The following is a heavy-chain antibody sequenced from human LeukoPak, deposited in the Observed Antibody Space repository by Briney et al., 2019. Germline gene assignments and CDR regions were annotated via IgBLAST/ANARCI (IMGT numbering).Heavy chain of an antibody. CDR1: GFTSSSYA. D-gene: IGHD3-10*01. CDR3: AKDQSAVTMVRGVIKNWFDP. Sequence: GGSLRLSCAASGFTSSSYAMSWVRQAPGKGLEWVSAISGSGGSTYYADSVKGRFTISRDNSKNTLYLQMNSLRAEDTAVYYCAKDQSAVTMVRGVIKNWFDPWGQGTLVTVSS. CDR2: ISGSGGST. V-gene: IGHV3-23*01. J-gene: IGHJ5*02.